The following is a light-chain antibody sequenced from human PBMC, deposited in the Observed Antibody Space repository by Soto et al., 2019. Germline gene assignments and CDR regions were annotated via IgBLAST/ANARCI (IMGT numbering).Light chain of an antibody. V-gene: IGLV2-14*01. J-gene: IGLJ1*01. CDR1: SSDVGAYNY. CDR2: EVS. CDR3: SSYTSSSTPYV. Sequence: QSVLTQPASVSGSPGLSITISCTGTSSDVGAYNYVSWYQQHPGKAPKLMIHEVSKRPSGVSNRFSGSKSGNTASLTISGLQAEDEADYYCSSYTSSSTPYVFGTGTKVTVL.